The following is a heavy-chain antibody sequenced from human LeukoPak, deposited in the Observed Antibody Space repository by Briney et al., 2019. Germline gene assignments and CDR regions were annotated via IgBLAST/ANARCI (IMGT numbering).Heavy chain of an antibody. J-gene: IGHJ6*02. Sequence: ASVKVSCKASGYTFTSYDINWVRQATGQGLEWMGWMNPNSGNTGYAQKFQGRVTMTRNTSISTAYMEPSSLRSEDTAVYYCARGRYSSGWYGDYYYGMDVWGQGTTVTVSS. CDR3: ARGRYSSGWYGDYYYGMDV. CDR1: GYTFTSYD. V-gene: IGHV1-8*01. CDR2: MNPNSGNT. D-gene: IGHD6-19*01.